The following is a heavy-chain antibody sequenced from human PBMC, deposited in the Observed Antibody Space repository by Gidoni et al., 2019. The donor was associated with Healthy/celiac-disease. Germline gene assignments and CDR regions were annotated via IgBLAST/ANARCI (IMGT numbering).Heavy chain of an antibody. Sequence: EVQLVPSGAEVKKPGESLKISCKGSGYSFTSYWIGWVRQMPGKGLEWMGIIYPGDSDTRYSPSFQGQVTISADKSISTAYLQWSSLKASDTAMYYCARLASVVVPAAIIRYYFDYWGQGTLVTVSS. CDR1: GYSFTSYW. D-gene: IGHD2-2*02. CDR3: ARLASVVVPAAIIRYYFDY. V-gene: IGHV5-51*01. J-gene: IGHJ4*02. CDR2: IYPGDSDT.